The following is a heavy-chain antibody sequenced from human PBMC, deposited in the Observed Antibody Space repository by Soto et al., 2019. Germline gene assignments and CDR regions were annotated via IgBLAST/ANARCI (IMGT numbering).Heavy chain of an antibody. CDR2: ISGSGGST. V-gene: IGHV3-23*01. J-gene: IGHJ6*03. D-gene: IGHD3-3*01. Sequence: GGSLRLSCAASGFTFSSYAMSWVRQAPGKGLEWVSAISGSGGSTYYADSVKGRFTISRDNSKNTLYLQMNSLRAEDTAVYYCAKDRGSTIFGVVPAYYYYMDVWGKGTTVTVSS. CDR1: GFTFSSYA. CDR3: AKDRGSTIFGVVPAYYYYMDV.